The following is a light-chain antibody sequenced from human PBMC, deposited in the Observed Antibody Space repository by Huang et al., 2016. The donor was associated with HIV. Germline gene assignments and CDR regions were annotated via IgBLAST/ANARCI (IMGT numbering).Light chain of an antibody. J-gene: IGKJ3*01. Sequence: EIVLTQSPATLSVSPGERATLSCRASQSVSGSLDWYQQKPGQAPRLLSYGASTRATGVPARFSGSGSGTEFTLTISSLQSEDFAVYYCQQYNNFYTFGPGTRVDIK. V-gene: IGKV3-15*01. CDR2: GAS. CDR3: QQYNNFYT. CDR1: QSVSGS.